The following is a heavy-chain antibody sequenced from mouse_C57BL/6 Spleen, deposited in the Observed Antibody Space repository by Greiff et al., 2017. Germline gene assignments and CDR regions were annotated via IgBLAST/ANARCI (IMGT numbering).Heavy chain of an antibody. J-gene: IGHJ3*01. CDR1: GYTFTSYW. D-gene: IGHD2-3*01. V-gene: IGHV1-52*01. CDR3: AREGIYPMFTGFAY. Sequence: QVQLQQPGAELVRPGSSVKLSCKASGYTFTSYWMHWVKQRPIQGLEWIGNIDPSDSETHYNQKFKDKATLTVDKSSSTAYMQISSLTSEDSAVYYGAREGIYPMFTGFAYWGQGTLVTVSA. CDR2: IDPSDSET.